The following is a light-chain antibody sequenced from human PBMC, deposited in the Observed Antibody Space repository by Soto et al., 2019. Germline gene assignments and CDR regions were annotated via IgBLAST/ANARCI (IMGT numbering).Light chain of an antibody. Sequence: QSALTQPPSASGSPGQSVTISCTGTSSDVGGYNYVSWYQQHPGKAPKLMIYEVSKRPSGVPDRFSGSKSGNTASLTVSGLKAEDEADYYCRSYAGSYVFGTGTKVTVL. V-gene: IGLV2-8*01. CDR2: EVS. CDR1: SSDVGGYNY. CDR3: RSYAGSYV. J-gene: IGLJ1*01.